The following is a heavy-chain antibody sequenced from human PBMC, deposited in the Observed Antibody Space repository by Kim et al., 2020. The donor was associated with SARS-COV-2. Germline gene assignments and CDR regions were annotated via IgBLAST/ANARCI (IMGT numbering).Heavy chain of an antibody. D-gene: IGHD3-10*01. CDR3: SRDQGAGDGMDV. J-gene: IGHJ6*02. Sequence: ASVKVSCKASRHTFTSYYIHWVRQAPGQGFEWMGIINPSGDTTKFAQKFQGRVTMTRDTSTSTVYMELSSLRSEDTALYYCSRDQGAGDGMDVWGQGTTV. CDR2: INPSGDTT. V-gene: IGHV1-46*01. CDR1: RHTFTSYY.